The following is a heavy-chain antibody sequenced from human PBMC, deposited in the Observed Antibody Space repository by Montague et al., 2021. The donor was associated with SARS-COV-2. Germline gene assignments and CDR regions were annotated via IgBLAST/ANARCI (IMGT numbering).Heavy chain of an antibody. CDR3: ASLSWLRGDVDI. Sequence: TLSLTCTVSGGSISSGSYYWSWIRQPAGKGLEWIGRTYTSGSTNYNPPLKSRVTISVDTSKNQFSLKLSSVTAADTAVYDCASLSWLRGDVDIWGQGTMVTVSS. CDR1: GGSISSGSYY. V-gene: IGHV4-61*02. D-gene: IGHD5-12*01. CDR2: TYTSGST. J-gene: IGHJ3*02.